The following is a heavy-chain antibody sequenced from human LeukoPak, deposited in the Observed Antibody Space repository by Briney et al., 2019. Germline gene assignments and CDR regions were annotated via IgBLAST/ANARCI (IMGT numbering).Heavy chain of an antibody. J-gene: IGHJ4*02. Sequence: ASETLSLTCTVSGGSISSYYWSWIRQPPGKGLEWIGYIYYSGSTNYNPSLKSRVTISVDTSKNQFSLKLSSVTAADTAVYYCARQIGIFGVVTHFDYWGQGTLVTVSS. CDR2: IYYSGST. V-gene: IGHV4-59*01. CDR1: GGSISSYY. D-gene: IGHD3-3*01. CDR3: ARQIGIFGVVTHFDY.